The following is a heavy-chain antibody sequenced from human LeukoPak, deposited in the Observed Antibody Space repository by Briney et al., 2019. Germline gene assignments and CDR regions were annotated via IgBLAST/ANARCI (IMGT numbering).Heavy chain of an antibody. CDR3: ARDYGRSGRIDSSFGY. D-gene: IGHD6-13*01. Sequence: GGSLTLSCAASGFTFSSYSMNWDRQATGKGLQGVSAISGSGGSTNYADSVRGRFTISRDNSMNTLYLQMNSLRAEDTAVYYCARDYGRSGRIDSSFGYWGQGSLVTVSS. CDR1: GFTFSSYS. J-gene: IGHJ4*02. CDR2: ISGSGGST. V-gene: IGHV3-23*01.